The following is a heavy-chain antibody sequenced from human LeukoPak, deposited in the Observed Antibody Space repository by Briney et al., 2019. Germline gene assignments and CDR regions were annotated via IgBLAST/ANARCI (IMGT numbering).Heavy chain of an antibody. J-gene: IGHJ4*02. CDR2: ISYDGSNK. Sequence: GGSLRLSCAASGFTFSSYAMHWVRQAPGKGLEWVAVISYDGSNKYYADSVKGRFTISRDNSKNTLYLQMNSLRAEDTAVYYCAKDASGSLDYWGQGTLVTVSS. CDR3: AKDASGSLDY. CDR1: GFTFSSYA. V-gene: IGHV3-30*04. D-gene: IGHD1-26*01.